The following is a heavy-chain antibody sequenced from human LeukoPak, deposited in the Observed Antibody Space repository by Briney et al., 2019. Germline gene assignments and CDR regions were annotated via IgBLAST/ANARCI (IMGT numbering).Heavy chain of an antibody. V-gene: IGHV3-30*03. CDR1: GFTFSTYS. CDR2: ISSDGRNT. Sequence: GGSLRLSCAASGFTFSTYSMHWVRQAPGKGLQWVAVISSDGRNTYYADSVKGRFTISRDSSKNTLHLQMNSLRPEDTAVYYCARDPVEEADVDYWGQGTLVTVSS. D-gene: IGHD6-19*01. CDR3: ARDPVEEADVDY. J-gene: IGHJ4*02.